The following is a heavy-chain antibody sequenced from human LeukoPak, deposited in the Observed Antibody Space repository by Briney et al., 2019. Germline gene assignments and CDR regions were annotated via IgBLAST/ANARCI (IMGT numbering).Heavy chain of an antibody. CDR3: AREGSSHPTGDY. V-gene: IGHV3-7*01. CDR2: IKQDGSEK. D-gene: IGHD6-13*01. CDR1: RFTFSSYW. Sequence: GGSLRLSCAASRFTFSSYWMSWVRQAPGKGLKWVANIKQDGSEKYYVDSVKGRFTISRDNAKNSLYLQMNSLRAEDTAVYYCAREGSSHPTGDYWGQGTLVTVSS. J-gene: IGHJ4*02.